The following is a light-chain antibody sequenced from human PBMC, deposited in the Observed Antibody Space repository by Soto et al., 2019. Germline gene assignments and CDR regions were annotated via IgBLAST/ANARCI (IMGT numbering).Light chain of an antibody. V-gene: IGKV1-5*01. J-gene: IGKJ1*01. CDR1: QRISSW. Sequence: DIQMTQSPSTLSASVGDRVTITCRASQRISSWLAWYQQKPGKAPKLLIYDASSLESGVPSRFSGSGSGTKFTLTISSLQPDDFATYYCQQYNSYSPTFGQGTKVEIK. CDR3: QQYNSYSPT. CDR2: DAS.